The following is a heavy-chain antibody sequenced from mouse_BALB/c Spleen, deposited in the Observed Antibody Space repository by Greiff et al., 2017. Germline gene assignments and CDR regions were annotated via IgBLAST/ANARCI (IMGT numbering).Heavy chain of an antibody. CDR2: IYPGNSDT. D-gene: IGHD1-1*01. J-gene: IGHJ2*01. V-gene: IGHV1-5*01. CDR3: SRGGITTVVFDY. Sequence: VQLQQSGTVLARPGASVKMSCKASGYTFTSYWMHWVKQRPGQGLEWIGAIYPGNSDTSYNQKFKGKAKLTAVTSTSTAYMELSSLTNEDSAVYYCSRGGITTVVFDYWGQGTTLTVSS. CDR1: GYTFTSYW.